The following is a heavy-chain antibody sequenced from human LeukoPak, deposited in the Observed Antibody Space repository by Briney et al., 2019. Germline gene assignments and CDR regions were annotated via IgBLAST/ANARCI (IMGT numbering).Heavy chain of an antibody. CDR1: GGSISSSSYY. Sequence: SETLSLTCTVSGGSISSSSYYWGWIRQPPGKGLEWIGSIYYSGSTYYNPSLKSRVTISVDTSKNQFSLKLSSVTAADTAVYYCATDVGSSGYRLLGDWGQGTLVTVSS. D-gene: IGHD3-22*01. CDR3: ATDVGSSGYRLLGD. CDR2: IYYSGST. V-gene: IGHV4-39*07. J-gene: IGHJ4*02.